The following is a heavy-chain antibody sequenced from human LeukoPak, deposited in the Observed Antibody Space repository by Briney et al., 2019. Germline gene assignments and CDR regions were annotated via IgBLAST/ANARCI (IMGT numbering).Heavy chain of an antibody. J-gene: IGHJ4*02. CDR1: GFTFSDNG. CDR3: ARWRRGHYYGSGTELDY. CDR2: ISSDGGDI. D-gene: IGHD3-10*01. Sequence: GRSLRLSCAASGFTFSDNGMHWVRQAPGKGLEWVAVISSDGGDIYYGDSVKGRLTISRDISKNTLYLQMSSLRPEDTAVYYCARWRRGHYYGSGTELDYWGQGTLVTVSS. V-gene: IGHV3-30*03.